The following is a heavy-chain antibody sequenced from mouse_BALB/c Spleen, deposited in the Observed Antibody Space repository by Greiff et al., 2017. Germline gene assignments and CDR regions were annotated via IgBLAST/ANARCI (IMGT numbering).Heavy chain of an antibody. CDR1: GYTFTSYW. D-gene: IGHD1-1*01. Sequence: EVQLQQSGTVLARPGASVKMSCKASGYTFTSYWMHWVKQRPGQGLEWIGAIYPGNSDTSYNQKFKGKAKLTAVTSTSTAYMELSSLTNEDSAVYYCTGYYYGNGYWYFDVWGAGTTVTVSS. CDR2: IYPGNSDT. V-gene: IGHV1-5*01. J-gene: IGHJ1*01. CDR3: TGYYYGNGYWYFDV.